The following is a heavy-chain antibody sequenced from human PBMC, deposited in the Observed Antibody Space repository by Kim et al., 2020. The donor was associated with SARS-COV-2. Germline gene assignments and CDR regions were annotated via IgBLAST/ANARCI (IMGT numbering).Heavy chain of an antibody. D-gene: IGHD1-1*01. V-gene: IGHV5-51*01. J-gene: IGHJ4*02. CDR2: ICPGDSDT. CDR3: ARRETGTPGRYDY. CDR1: GYSFASYW. Sequence: GESLKISCKGSGYSFASYWIGWVRQMPGKGLEWMGIICPGDSDTRYSPSFQGQVTISADKSISTAYLQWSSLKASDTAMYYCARRETGTPGRYDYWGQGALVTVSS.